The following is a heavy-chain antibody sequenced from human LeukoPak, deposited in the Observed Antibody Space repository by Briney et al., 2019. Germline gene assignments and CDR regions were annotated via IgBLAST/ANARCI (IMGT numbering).Heavy chain of an antibody. CDR1: GYSFTSGHY. Sequence: KPSETLSLTCSVSGYSFTSGHYWGWLRQPPGKGLEWIANIYHTGSAHYNPSLKSRVTISVDTSKNQFSRKLSSVTAADTAVYYCARYCTSTTCILRGFDYWGQGTLVTVSS. D-gene: IGHD2-2*01. V-gene: IGHV4-38-2*01. CDR2: IYHTGSA. CDR3: ARYCTSTTCILRGFDY. J-gene: IGHJ4*02.